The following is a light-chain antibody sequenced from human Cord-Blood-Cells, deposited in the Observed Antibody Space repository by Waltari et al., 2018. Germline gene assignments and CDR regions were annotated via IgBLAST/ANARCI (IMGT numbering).Light chain of an antibody. CDR3: QQSYSTRFT. J-gene: IGKJ3*01. CDR1: QSISSY. Sequence: DIQLTQSPSSLSASVGDTVTIPCRASQSISSYLNWYQQKPGKAPKLLIYAASSLQSGVPSRFSGSGSGTDFTLTISSLQPEDFATYYGQQSYSTRFTFGPGTKVDIK. CDR2: AAS. V-gene: IGKV1-39*01.